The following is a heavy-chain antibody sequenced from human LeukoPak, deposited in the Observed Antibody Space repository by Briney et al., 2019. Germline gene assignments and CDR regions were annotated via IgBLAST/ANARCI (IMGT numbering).Heavy chain of an antibody. CDR3: ANPITMVSYIDV. CDR2: ISGSGGST. V-gene: IGHV3-23*01. CDR1: GFTFSSCA. J-gene: IGHJ6*02. D-gene: IGHD3-10*01. Sequence: QSGGSLRLSCAAPGFTFSSCAMSWVRQAPGKGLEWVSTISGSGGSTDYADSVKGRFTISRDNSKNRVYLQMNSLRAEDTAVYYCANPITMVSYIDVWGQGTTVTVSS.